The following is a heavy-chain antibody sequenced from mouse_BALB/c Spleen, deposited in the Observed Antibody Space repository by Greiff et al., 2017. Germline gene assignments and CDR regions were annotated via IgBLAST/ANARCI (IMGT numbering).Heavy chain of an antibody. Sequence: VKLVESGAELAKPGASVKMSCKASGYTFTSYWMHWVKQRPGQGLEWIGYINPSTGYTEYNQKFKDKATLTADKSSSTAYMQLSSLTSEDSAVYYCAREYDYDFAYWGQGTLVTVSA. CDR3: AREYDYDFAY. CDR2: INPSTGYT. CDR1: GYTFTSYW. D-gene: IGHD2-4*01. J-gene: IGHJ3*01. V-gene: IGHV1-7*01.